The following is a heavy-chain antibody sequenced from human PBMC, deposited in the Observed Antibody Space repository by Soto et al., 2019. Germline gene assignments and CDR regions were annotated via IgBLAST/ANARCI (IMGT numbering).Heavy chain of an antibody. CDR2: NYHSGST. CDR1: GGSISSGGYS. Sequence: ASETLSLTCAVSGGSISSGGYSWSWIRQPPGKGLEWIGYNYHSGSTYYNPSLKSRVTISVDRSKNQFSLKLSSVTAADTAVYYCARVPDRWGQGTLVTVSS. V-gene: IGHV4-30-2*01. CDR3: ARVPDR. J-gene: IGHJ5*02. D-gene: IGHD2-2*01.